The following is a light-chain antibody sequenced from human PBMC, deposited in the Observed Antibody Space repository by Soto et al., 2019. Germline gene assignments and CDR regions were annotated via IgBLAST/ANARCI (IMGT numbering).Light chain of an antibody. CDR1: QSVRSSY. Sequence: EIVLTHSPGTLFLSPGERATLSCSASQSVRSSYLAWYQQKPGQAPSLLIYGASSRATGIPDRFSGSGSGTDFTLTISRLEPEDFAVYSCQQSGPLPWTFGQGTKVEIK. V-gene: IGKV3-20*01. CDR2: GAS. J-gene: IGKJ1*01. CDR3: QQSGPLPWT.